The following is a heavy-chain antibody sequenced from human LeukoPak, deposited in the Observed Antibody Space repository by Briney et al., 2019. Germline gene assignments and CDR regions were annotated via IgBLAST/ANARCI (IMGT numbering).Heavy chain of an antibody. D-gene: IGHD4-17*01. CDR3: ARAWGLRGDWFDP. V-gene: IGHV1-2*02. CDR2: INPNSGGT. J-gene: IGHJ5*02. Sequence: ASVKVSCKASGYTFTGYYMHWVRQAPGQGLEWMGWINPNSGGTNYAQKFQGRVTMTRGTSISTAYMELSRLRSDDTAVYYCARAWGLRGDWFDPWGQGTLVTVSS. CDR1: GYTFTGYY.